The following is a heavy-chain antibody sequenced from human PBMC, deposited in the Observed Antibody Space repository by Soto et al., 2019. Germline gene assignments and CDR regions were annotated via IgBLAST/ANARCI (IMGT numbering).Heavy chain of an antibody. Sequence: QVQLVQSGAEVRRPGTSVMVSCKTSGYTFTDYDINWVRQATGQGREWMGWMNPNSGNTGYAQKFQGRVSMTRNTATSTAYMELSSLRSDDTAIYYCARDSSTTSPVWGQGTMVTVSS. CDR3: ARDSSTTSPV. V-gene: IGHV1-8*01. CDR2: MNPNSGNT. D-gene: IGHD2-2*01. CDR1: GYTFTDYD. J-gene: IGHJ3*01.